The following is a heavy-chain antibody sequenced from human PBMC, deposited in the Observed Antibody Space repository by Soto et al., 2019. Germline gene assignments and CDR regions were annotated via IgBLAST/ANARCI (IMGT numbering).Heavy chain of an antibody. CDR1: GFTFDDYA. CDR3: AKYSELPYEAYLQQ. J-gene: IGHJ1*01. CDR2: ISSNGGRT. D-gene: IGHD1-7*01. Sequence: EVQLVESGGGLVQPGRSLRLSCAASGFTFDDYAMHWVRQAPGKGLEWVSAISSNGGRTFYADSLRGRFTISRDNSKSALYLQMNNLRAEDTAIYYCAKYSELPYEAYLQQWGQGTLVTVSS. V-gene: IGHV3-9*01.